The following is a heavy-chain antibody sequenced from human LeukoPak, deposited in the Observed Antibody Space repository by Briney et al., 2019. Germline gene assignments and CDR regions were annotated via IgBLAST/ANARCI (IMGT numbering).Heavy chain of an antibody. CDR1: GGSFSGYY. CDR3: ARVRAVAGTPPDY. D-gene: IGHD6-19*01. CDR2: INHSGST. J-gene: IGHJ4*02. Sequence: SETLSLTCAVYGGSFSGYYWSWIRQPPGKGLEWIGEINHSGSTNYNPSLKSRVTISVDTFKNQFSLRLRSVTAADTAVYHCARVRAVAGTPPDYWGQGTLVTVSS. V-gene: IGHV4-34*01.